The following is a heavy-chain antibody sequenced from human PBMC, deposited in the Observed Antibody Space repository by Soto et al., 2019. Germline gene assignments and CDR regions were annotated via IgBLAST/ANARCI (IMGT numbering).Heavy chain of an antibody. V-gene: IGHV4-34*01. CDR2: INHSGST. CDR1: GGSFSIYS. Sequence: QVQLQQWGAGLLKPSETLSLTCAVYGGSFSIYSWNWIRQPPGKGLEWIGEINHSGSTNYNPSIKSRVSISVDTSKNQCSLKLSSVAAADTAVYYCARVRSIGGARNRGLGPWGQGTLVTVSS. J-gene: IGHJ1*01. CDR3: ARVRSIGGARNRGLGP. D-gene: IGHD3-10*01.